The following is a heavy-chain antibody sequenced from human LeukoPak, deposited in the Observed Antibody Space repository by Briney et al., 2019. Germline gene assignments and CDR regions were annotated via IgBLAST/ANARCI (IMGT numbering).Heavy chain of an antibody. J-gene: IGHJ4*02. CDR3: VRESTGDLSFDH. CDR1: GYTFTGYY. Sequence: VASVKVSCKASGYTFTGYYMHWVRQAPGQGLEWMGWINPNSGGTNYAQKFQGRVTMTRDTSISTAYMELSRLRSDDTAVYYCVRESTGDLSFDHWGQGTLVTVSS. V-gene: IGHV1-2*02. CDR2: INPNSGGT. D-gene: IGHD3-10*01.